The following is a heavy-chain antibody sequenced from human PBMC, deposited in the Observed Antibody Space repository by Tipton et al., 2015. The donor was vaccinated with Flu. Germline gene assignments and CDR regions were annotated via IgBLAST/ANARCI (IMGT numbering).Heavy chain of an antibody. J-gene: IGHJ4*02. D-gene: IGHD1-14*01. CDR3: ARDEGGTYPD. V-gene: IGHV3-53*01. CDR1: GFTVSTSY. Sequence: QLVQSGGGLIRPGGSLRLSCAVSGFTVSTSYMRWVRQPPGKGLEWVSIVYDDGRTYYADSVEGRFAISRDNSKNILYLQMKSLRADDTAVYFCARDEGGTYPDRGQGTLVTVSS. CDR2: VYDDGRT.